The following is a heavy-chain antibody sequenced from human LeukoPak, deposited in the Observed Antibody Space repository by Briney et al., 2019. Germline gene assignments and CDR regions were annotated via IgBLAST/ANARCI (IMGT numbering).Heavy chain of an antibody. J-gene: IGHJ4*02. CDR2: IQYDGSNK. CDR1: GFTFSDYD. CDR3: ARPLKANAGYFDF. V-gene: IGHV3-30*19. D-gene: IGHD3-10*01. Sequence: GGSLRLSCAASGFTFSDYDMHWVRQAPGKGLEWVAFIQYDGSNKYFADSVKGRFTISRDNSKNTLYLQMNSLSAEDTAVYYCARPLKANAGYFDFWGQGTLVTVSS.